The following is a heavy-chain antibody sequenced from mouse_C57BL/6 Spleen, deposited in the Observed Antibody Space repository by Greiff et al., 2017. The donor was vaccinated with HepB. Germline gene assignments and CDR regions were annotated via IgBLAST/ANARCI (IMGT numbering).Heavy chain of an antibody. CDR1: GYTFTSYW. D-gene: IGHD1-1*01. CDR2: IYPSDSET. Sequence: QVQLQQPGAELVRPGSSVKLSCKASGYTFTSYWMEWVKQRPGQGLEWIGNIYPSDSETHYNQKFKDKATLTVDKSSSTAYMQLSSLTSEDSAVYYCARGDYYGNGYWGQGTTLTVSS. V-gene: IGHV1-61*01. J-gene: IGHJ2*01. CDR3: ARGDYYGNGY.